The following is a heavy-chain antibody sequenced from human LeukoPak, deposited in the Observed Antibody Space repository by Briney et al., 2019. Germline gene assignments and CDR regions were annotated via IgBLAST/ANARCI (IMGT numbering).Heavy chain of an antibody. CDR2: IDYDSSHI. V-gene: IGHV3-21*01. CDR1: GFTFSNSA. Sequence: GGSLRLSCAASGFTFSNSAMNWVRQVPGKGLEWVSSIDYDSSHIYYAASVRGRFTISRDNARNSVYLQMNSLRVEDTAVYYCAXDXLRYLRVGHYDYWGQGTLVAVSS. CDR3: AXDXLRYLRVGHYDY. J-gene: IGHJ4*02. D-gene: IGHD3-9*01.